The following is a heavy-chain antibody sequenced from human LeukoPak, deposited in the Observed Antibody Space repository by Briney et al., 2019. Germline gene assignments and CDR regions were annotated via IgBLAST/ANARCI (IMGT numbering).Heavy chain of an antibody. D-gene: IGHD6-13*01. J-gene: IGHJ4*02. CDR3: ARVAAAVPDY. CDR1: GFTFSSYW. CDR2: IQQDGGDK. V-gene: IGHV3-7*04. Sequence: GGSLRLSCATSGFTFSSYWMNWVRQSPGKGLEWVANIQQDGGDKYYMDSVKGRFTISRDNANNALHLQMNSLRDEDTAVYYCARVAAAVPDYWGQGTLVTVSS.